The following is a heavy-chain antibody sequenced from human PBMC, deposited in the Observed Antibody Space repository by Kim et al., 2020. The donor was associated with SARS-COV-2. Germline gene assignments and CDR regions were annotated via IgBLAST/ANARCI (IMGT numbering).Heavy chain of an antibody. D-gene: IGHD3-22*01. J-gene: IGHJ4*02. Sequence: SVKGRFTSSRDNSKNTLYLQMNSLRAEDTAVYYCARTPDYYDSSDYYFDDWGQGTLVTVSS. CDR3: ARTPDYYDSSDYYFDD. V-gene: IGHV3-66*01.